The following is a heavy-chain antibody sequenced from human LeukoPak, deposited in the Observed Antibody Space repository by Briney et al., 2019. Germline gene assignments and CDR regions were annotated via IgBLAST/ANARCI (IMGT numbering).Heavy chain of an antibody. J-gene: IGHJ5*02. CDR1: GGSFSGYY. Sequence: SETLSLTCAVYGGSFSGYYWSWIRQPPGKGLEWIGEINHSGSTNYNPSLKSRVTISVDTSKNQFSLKPSSVTAADTAVYYCARGLGLSMIVGVKLDPWGQGTLVTVSS. D-gene: IGHD3-22*01. V-gene: IGHV4-34*01. CDR3: ARGLGLSMIVGVKLDP. CDR2: INHSGST.